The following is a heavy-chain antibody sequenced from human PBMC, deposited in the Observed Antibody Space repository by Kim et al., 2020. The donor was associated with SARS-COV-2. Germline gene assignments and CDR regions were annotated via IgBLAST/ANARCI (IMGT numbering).Heavy chain of an antibody. CDR2: IKSKTDGGTT. D-gene: IGHD3-16*02. CDR3: TTDYSEGSLGLMITFGGVIKYFDY. V-gene: IGHV3-15*01. Sequence: GGSLRLSCAASGFTFSNAWMSWVRQAPGKGLEWVGRIKSKTDGGTTDYAAPVKGRFTISRDDSKNTLYLQMNSLKTEDTAVYYCTTDYSEGSLGLMITFGGVIKYFDYWGQGTLVTVSS. J-gene: IGHJ4*02. CDR1: GFTFSNAW.